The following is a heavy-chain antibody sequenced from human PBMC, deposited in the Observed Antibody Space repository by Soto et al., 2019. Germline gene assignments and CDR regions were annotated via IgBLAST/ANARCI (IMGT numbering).Heavy chain of an antibody. CDR3: ARVLLGYCSGGSCYSDAFDI. V-gene: IGHV1-46*03. CDR1: GYTFTSYY. J-gene: IGHJ3*02. CDR2: INPSGGST. Sequence: ASVKVSCKACGYTFTSYYMHCVRQAPGQGLEWMGIINPSGGSTSYAQKFQGRVTMTRDTSTSTVYMELSSLRSEDTAVYYCARVLLGYCSGGSCYSDAFDIWGQGTMVTVSS. D-gene: IGHD2-15*01.